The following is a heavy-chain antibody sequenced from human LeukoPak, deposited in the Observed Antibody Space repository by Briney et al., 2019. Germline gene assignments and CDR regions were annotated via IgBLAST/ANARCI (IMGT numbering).Heavy chain of an antibody. CDR3: ARQDDCSGVSCYSWFDP. CDR1: GYSITNYW. V-gene: IGHV5-51*01. J-gene: IGHJ5*02. D-gene: IGHD2-15*01. CDR2: IYPADSDI. Sequence: GESLKISCNASGYSITNYWIACVRQMPGKGLEWMVIIYPADSDIRYSPSFQGQVTISADKSISTAYLQWSSLKASDTAMYYCARQDDCSGVSCYSWFDPWGQGTLVIVSP.